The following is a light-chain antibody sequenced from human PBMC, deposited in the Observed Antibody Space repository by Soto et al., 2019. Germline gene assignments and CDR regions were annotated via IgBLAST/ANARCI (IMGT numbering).Light chain of an antibody. Sequence: QSALTQPRSVSGSPGQSVTISCTGTSNDVGGYNFVSWYQQHPGKVPKLFIYDVSRRPSGVPDRFSGSKSGNTASLTISGLQAEDEADYYCSSYAGRYNLVFGGGTKLTVL. CDR1: SNDVGGYNF. CDR2: DVS. V-gene: IGLV2-11*01. J-gene: IGLJ2*01. CDR3: SSYAGRYNLV.